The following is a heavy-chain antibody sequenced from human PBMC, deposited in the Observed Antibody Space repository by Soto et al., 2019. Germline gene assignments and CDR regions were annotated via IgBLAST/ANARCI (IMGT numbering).Heavy chain of an antibody. D-gene: IGHD6-13*01. CDR2: IYHSGST. CDR1: GGSISSGGYS. J-gene: IGHJ4*02. Sequence: SETLSLTCAVSGGSISSGGYSWSWIRQPPGKGLEWIGYIYHSGSTYYNPSLKSRVTISVDRSKNQFSLKLSSVTAADTAVYYCASEGIAAAGTSYFDYWGQGTLVTVSS. V-gene: IGHV4-30-2*01. CDR3: ASEGIAAAGTSYFDY.